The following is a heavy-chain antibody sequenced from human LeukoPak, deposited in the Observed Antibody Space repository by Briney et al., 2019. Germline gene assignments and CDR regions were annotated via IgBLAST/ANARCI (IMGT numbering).Heavy chain of an antibody. CDR3: ARSGLGYCSSTSCYASYYYGMDV. V-gene: IGHV5-51*01. J-gene: IGHJ6*02. D-gene: IGHD2-2*01. CDR1: GYSFTSYW. Sequence: HGESLKISCKGSGYSFTSYWIGWVRQMPGKGLEWMGIIYPCDSDTRYSPSFQGQVTISADKSISTAYLQWSSLKASDTAMYYCARSGLGYCSSTSCYASYYYGMDVWGQGTTVTVSS. CDR2: IYPCDSDT.